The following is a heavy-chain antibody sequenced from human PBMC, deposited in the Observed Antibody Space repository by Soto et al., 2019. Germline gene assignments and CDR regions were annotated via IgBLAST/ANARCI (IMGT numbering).Heavy chain of an antibody. Sequence: SETLSLTCAVHGGSFRGYYWSWIRQPPGKGLEWIGEINHSGGTNYNPSLKSRVSISVDASKNQFSLQLTSVTAADTAVYYCARLWSSNEGSSWGQGTLVTVSS. CDR3: ARLWSSNEGSS. CDR2: INHSGGT. CDR1: GGSFRGYY. V-gene: IGHV4-34*01. D-gene: IGHD3-10*01. J-gene: IGHJ4*02.